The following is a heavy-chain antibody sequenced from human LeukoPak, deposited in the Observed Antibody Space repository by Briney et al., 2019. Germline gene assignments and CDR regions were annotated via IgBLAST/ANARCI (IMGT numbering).Heavy chain of an antibody. V-gene: IGHV4-59*01. CDR3: ASAGYCSSTSCQWVPLV. D-gene: IGHD2-2*03. CDR2: IYYSGST. Sequence: SETLSLTCTVSGDSMKNYYWIWIRQSPGKGLEWIGYIYYSGSTYYNPSLKSRVTMSVDTSKKQFSLKLSSVTAADTAVYYCASAGYCSSTSCQWVPLVWGQGTTVTVSS. J-gene: IGHJ6*02. CDR1: GDSMKNYY.